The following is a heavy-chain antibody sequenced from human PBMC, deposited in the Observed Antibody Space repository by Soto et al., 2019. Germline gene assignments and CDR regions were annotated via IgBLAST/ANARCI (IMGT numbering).Heavy chain of an antibody. J-gene: IGHJ4*02. CDR2: ISGSGGST. CDR1: GFTFSSYA. V-gene: IGHV3-23*01. D-gene: IGHD2-8*01. Sequence: GGSLRLSCAASGFTFSSYAMSWVRQAPGKGLEWVSAISGSGGSTYYADSVKGRFTISRDNSKNTLYLQMNSLRAEDTAVYYCAKDRLMVYAEYYFDYWGQGALVTVSS. CDR3: AKDRLMVYAEYYFDY.